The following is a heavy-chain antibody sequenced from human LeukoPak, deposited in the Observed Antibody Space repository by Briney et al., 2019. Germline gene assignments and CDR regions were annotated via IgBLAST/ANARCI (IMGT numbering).Heavy chain of an antibody. V-gene: IGHV3-23*01. CDR1: GFTFSNYA. Sequence: GGSLRLSCAASGFTFSNYAMTWVRQAPGKGLEWVSAVSGGYRVSFTSGSGGTTYYADSVKGRFTISRENSQNTVYLQMNSLRAEDTAVYYCATSTDPPHYYSYGLDVWGQGTTVTVTS. J-gene: IGHJ6*02. D-gene: IGHD5/OR15-5a*01. CDR3: ATSTDPPHYYSYGLDV. CDR2: VSGGYRVSFTSGSGGTT.